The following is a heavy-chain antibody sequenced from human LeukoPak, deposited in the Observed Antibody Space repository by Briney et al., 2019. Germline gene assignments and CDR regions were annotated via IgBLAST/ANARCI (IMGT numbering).Heavy chain of an antibody. V-gene: IGHV3-11*01. CDR2: ISSSGSNI. J-gene: IGHJ4*02. CDR3: ARDWRHIVV. D-gene: IGHD2-21*01. CDR1: GFTFSDYY. Sequence: GGSLRLSCAASGFTFSDYYMSWLRQAPGKGLEWVSYISSSGSNIYYADSVKGRFTISRDNAKNSLYLQMNSLRAEDTAVYYCARDWRHIVVWGQGTLVTVSS.